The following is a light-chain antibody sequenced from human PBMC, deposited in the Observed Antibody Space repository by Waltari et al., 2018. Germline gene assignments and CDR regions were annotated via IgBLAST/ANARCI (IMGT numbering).Light chain of an antibody. Sequence: QSALTQPRSVSGSPGHSVTISCTGTSSDVGGYDYVSWYQQYPGKAPKLVIYDVSKRPSGVPDRFSGSKSGNTASLTISGLQAEDDADYNCCSYAGRATWAFGGGTKLTVL. CDR2: DVS. CDR1: SSDVGGYDY. J-gene: IGLJ3*02. CDR3: CSYAGRATWA. V-gene: IGLV2-11*01.